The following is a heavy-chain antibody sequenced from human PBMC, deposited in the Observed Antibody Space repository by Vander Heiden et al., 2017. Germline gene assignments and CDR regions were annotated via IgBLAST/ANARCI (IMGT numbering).Heavy chain of an antibody. V-gene: IGHV3-30*18. D-gene: IGHD3-3*01. Sequence: QVQLVEAGGGVVAPGRSLRLPCHAPRFTFSSYGSPSVRQAPGKGLEWVAVISYDGSNKYYADSVKGRFTITRDNSKNTLYLQMNSLRAEDTAVYYCAKDLDPTVFFDYWGQGTLVTVSS. CDR1: RFTFSSYG. CDR2: ISYDGSNK. CDR3: AKDLDPTVFFDY. J-gene: IGHJ4*02.